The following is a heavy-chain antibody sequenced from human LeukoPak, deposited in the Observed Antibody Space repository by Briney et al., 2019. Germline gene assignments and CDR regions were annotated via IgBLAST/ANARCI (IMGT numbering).Heavy chain of an antibody. CDR3: ARDRAGITIFGVVIIDDAFDI. J-gene: IGHJ3*02. D-gene: IGHD3-3*01. CDR1: GFTFSSSW. CDR2: IKQDGSEK. Sequence: GGSLRLSCAASGFTFSSSWMSWVRQAPGKGLEWVDNIKQDGSEKYYVDSVKGRFTISRDNAKNSLYLQMNSLRAEDTAVYYCARDRAGITIFGVVIIDDAFDIWGQGTMVTVSS. V-gene: IGHV3-7*01.